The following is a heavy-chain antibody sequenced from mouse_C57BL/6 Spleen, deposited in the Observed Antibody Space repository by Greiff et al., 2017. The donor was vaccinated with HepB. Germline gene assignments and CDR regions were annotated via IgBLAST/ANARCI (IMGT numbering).Heavy chain of an antibody. CDR2: IDPSDSYT. CDR1: GYTFTSYW. D-gene: IGHD1-1*01. V-gene: IGHV1-59*01. J-gene: IGHJ2*01. CDR3: ARKLPPYYCDY. Sequence: QVQLQQPGAELVRPGTSVKLSCKASGYTFTSYWMHWVKQRPGQGLEWIGVIDPSDSYTNYNQKFKGKATLTVDTSSSTAYMQLSSLTSEDSAVYYCARKLPPYYCDYWGQGTTLTVSS.